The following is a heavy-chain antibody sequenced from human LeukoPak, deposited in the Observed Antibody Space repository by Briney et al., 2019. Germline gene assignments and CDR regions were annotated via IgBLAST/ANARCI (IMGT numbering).Heavy chain of an antibody. V-gene: IGHV1-69*13. CDR1: GGTFSSYA. D-gene: IGHD3-9*01. Sequence: GASVKVSCKASGGTFSSYAISWVRQAPGQGLEWMGGIIPIFGTANYAQKFQGRVTITADESTSTAYMELSSLRSEDTAVYYCAREWAGDHPADYDILTGYRGEGLDYWGQGTLVTDSS. CDR3: AREWAGDHPADYDILTGYRGEGLDY. J-gene: IGHJ4*02. CDR2: IIPIFGTA.